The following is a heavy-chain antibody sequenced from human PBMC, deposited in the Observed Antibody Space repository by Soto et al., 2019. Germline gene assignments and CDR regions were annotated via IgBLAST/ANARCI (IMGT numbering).Heavy chain of an antibody. D-gene: IGHD6-19*01. V-gene: IGHV1-69*06. Sequence: ASVKVSCKASGGTFSSYAISWVRQAPGQGLEWMGGIIPIFGTANYAQKFQGRVTITADKSTSTAYMELSSLRSEDTAVYYCARSTEVAEYYFDYWGQGTLVTVSS. J-gene: IGHJ4*02. CDR3: ARSTEVAEYYFDY. CDR2: IIPIFGTA. CDR1: GGTFSSYA.